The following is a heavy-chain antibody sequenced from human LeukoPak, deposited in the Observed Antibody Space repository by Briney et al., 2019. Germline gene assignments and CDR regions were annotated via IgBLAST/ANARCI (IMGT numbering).Heavy chain of an antibody. CDR1: GGTFSSYA. V-gene: IGHV1-69*05. D-gene: IGHD3-22*01. J-gene: IGHJ5*02. CDR2: IIPIFGTA. CDR3: ARDGYYYDSSGYAYPYNWFDP. Sequence: PSVKVSCKASGGTFSSYAISWVRQAPGQGLEWMGRIIPIFGTANYAQKFQGRVTITTDESTSTAYMEISSLRSEDTAVYYCARDGYYYDSSGYAYPYNWFDPWGQGTLVTVSS.